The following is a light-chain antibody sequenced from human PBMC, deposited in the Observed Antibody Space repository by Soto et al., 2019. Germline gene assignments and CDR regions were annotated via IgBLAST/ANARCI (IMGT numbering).Light chain of an antibody. J-gene: IGLJ1*01. CDR2: DVS. Sequence: QSALTQPGSVYGSPGQSVTISCTGTSSDVGGYNYVSWYQQHPGKAPKLMIYDVSKRPSGVPDRFSGSKSGNTASLTISGLQAEDEADYYCCSYAGSYTFGVFGTGTKVTVL. CDR3: CSYAGSYTFGV. CDR1: SSDVGGYNY. V-gene: IGLV2-11*01.